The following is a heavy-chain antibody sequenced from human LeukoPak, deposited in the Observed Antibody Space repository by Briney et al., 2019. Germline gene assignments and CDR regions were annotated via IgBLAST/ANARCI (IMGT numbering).Heavy chain of an antibody. V-gene: IGHV4-34*01. CDR1: GGSFSGYY. D-gene: IGHD3-22*01. CDR3: ASFLYYYDSSGYHDY. Sequence: SETLSLTCAVYGGSFSGYYWSWIRQPPGKGLEWIGEINHSGSTNYNPSLKSRVTISVDTSKNQFSLKLSSVTAADTAVYYCASFLYYYDSSGYHDYWGQGTLVTVSS. J-gene: IGHJ4*02. CDR2: INHSGST.